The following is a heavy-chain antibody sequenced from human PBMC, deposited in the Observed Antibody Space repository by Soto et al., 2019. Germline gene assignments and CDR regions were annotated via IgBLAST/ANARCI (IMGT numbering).Heavy chain of an antibody. CDR2: ISYDGSNK. D-gene: IGHD2-21*02. V-gene: IGHV3-30-3*01. CDR1: GFTFSSYA. J-gene: IGHJ6*02. Sequence: GGSLRLSCAASGFTFSSYAMHWVRQAPGKGLEWVAVISYDGSNKYYADSVKGRFTISRDNSKNTLYLQMNSLRAEDTAVYYCARDSRVFSSDIVVVTAPFPLDYYYGMDVWCQGTTVTVSS. CDR3: ARDSRVFSSDIVVVTAPFPLDYYYGMDV.